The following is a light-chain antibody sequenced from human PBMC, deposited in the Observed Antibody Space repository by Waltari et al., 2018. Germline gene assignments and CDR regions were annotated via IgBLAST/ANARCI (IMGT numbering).Light chain of an antibody. J-gene: IGLJ2*01. CDR3: LLYRAGTVV. Sequence: QTVVTQEASLTVSPGGTVTLTCHSSTGPVTDAYYPIWFQQKPRQAPKSLIYNTNRRHSWAPARFSGSLLGGKAALTLSGAQPEDEADYYCLLYRAGTVVFGGGTKVTVL. CDR1: TGPVTDAYY. V-gene: IGLV7-43*01. CDR2: NTN.